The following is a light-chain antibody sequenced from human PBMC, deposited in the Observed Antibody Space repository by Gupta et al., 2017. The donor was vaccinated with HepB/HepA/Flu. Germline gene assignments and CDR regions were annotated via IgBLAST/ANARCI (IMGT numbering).Light chain of an antibody. Sequence: STAVGDRLTITCRESQNIRNYLNWYQQKPGKAPKLLISAASSLQSGVPSRFSGSGSETDFTLTISSLQPEDFATYYCQQSYSTPRTFGQGTKVEIK. J-gene: IGKJ1*01. CDR2: AAS. V-gene: IGKV1-39*01. CDR3: QQSYSTPRT. CDR1: QNIRNY.